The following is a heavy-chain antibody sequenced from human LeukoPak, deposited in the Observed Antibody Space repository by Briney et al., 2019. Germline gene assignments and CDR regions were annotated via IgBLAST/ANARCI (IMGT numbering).Heavy chain of an antibody. V-gene: IGHV4-59*12. CDR1: GGSISSYY. CDR2: IYYSGST. CDR3: AVYDYGDYGFDY. D-gene: IGHD4-17*01. Sequence: PSETLSLTCTVSGGSISSYYWSWIRQPPGKGLEWIGYIYYSGSTNYNPSLKSRVTISVGTSKNQFSLKLSSVTAADTAVYYCAVYDYGDYGFDYWGQGTLVTVSS. J-gene: IGHJ4*02.